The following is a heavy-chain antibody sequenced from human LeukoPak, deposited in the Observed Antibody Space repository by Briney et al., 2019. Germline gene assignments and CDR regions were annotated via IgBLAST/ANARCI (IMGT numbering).Heavy chain of an antibody. CDR2: IKQDGSEK. CDR1: GFTFSSYW. J-gene: IGHJ4*02. CDR3: AREGGYCTNGVCYGRGAYFDY. Sequence: PGGSLRLSCAASGFTFSSYWMSWVRQAPGKGLEWVANIKQDGSEKYYVDSVKGRFTISRDNAKKSLYVQMNSLRAEDTAEYYCAREGGYCTNGVCYGRGAYFDYWGQGTLVTVSS. V-gene: IGHV3-7*01. D-gene: IGHD2-8*01.